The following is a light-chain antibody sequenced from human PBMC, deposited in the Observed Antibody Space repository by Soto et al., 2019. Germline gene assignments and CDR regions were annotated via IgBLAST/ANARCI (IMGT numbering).Light chain of an antibody. Sequence: ETVMTQSPAXLSXXXXXRATLSCWASQSVXSKLAWYQQKPGQAPRLLIYGASTRATGIPARFSGSGSGTEFTLSISSLQSEDSAVYYCQQYNNWPPITFGQGTRLEIK. V-gene: IGKV3D-15*01. CDR1: QSVXSK. CDR2: GAS. J-gene: IGKJ5*01. CDR3: QQYNNWPPIT.